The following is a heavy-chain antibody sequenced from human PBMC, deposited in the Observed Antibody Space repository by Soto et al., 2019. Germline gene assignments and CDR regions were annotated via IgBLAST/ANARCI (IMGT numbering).Heavy chain of an antibody. CDR1: GYTFTSYY. CDR2: INPSGGST. CDR3: AREDSSGWYLRYYYYGMDV. V-gene: IGHV1-46*01. Sequence: ASVKVSCKASGYTFTSYYMHWVRQAPGEGVEWMGIINPSGGSTSYAQKFQGRVTMTRDTSTSTVYMELSSLRSEDTAVYYRAREDSSGWYLRYYYYGMDVWGQGTTVTVSS. J-gene: IGHJ6*02. D-gene: IGHD6-19*01.